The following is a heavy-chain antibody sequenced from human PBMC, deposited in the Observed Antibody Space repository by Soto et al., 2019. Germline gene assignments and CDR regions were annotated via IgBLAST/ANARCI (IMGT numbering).Heavy chain of an antibody. Sequence: ASVKVSCKASGYTFTSYAMHCVRQAPGQRLEWMGWINAGNGNTKYSQKFQGRVTITRDTSASTAYMELSSLRSEDTAVYYCARGLHIVVVTAIGLFDPWGQGTLVTVSS. CDR3: ARGLHIVVVTAIGLFDP. CDR2: INAGNGNT. D-gene: IGHD2-21*02. J-gene: IGHJ5*02. CDR1: GYTFTSYA. V-gene: IGHV1-3*01.